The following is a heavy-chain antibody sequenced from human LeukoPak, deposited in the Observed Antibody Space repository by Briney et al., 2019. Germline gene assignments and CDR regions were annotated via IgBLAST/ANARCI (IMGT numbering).Heavy chain of an antibody. J-gene: IGHJ5*02. D-gene: IGHD3-10*01. Sequence: ASVNVSCKASGYTFTSYGISWVRQAPGQGLEWMVWISAYNGNTNYPQKLQGSVTMTTDTSTSTAYMELRSLRSDETAVYYCATDTHLLWFAESPRGWFDPWGQGTLVTVSS. V-gene: IGHV1-18*01. CDR3: ATDTHLLWFAESPRGWFDP. CDR1: GYTFTSYG. CDR2: ISAYNGNT.